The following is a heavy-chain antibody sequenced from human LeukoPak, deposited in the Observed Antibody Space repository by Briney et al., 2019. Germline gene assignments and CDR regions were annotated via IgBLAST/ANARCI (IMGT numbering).Heavy chain of an antibody. CDR1: GGSIGSVGYY. Sequence: PSETLSLTCTVSGGSIGSVGYYWSWIRQHPGKGLEWIGFIYYTGTTTYYNPSLKSRATISVDTSKNHFSLKLTSVTAADTAVYYCARATGGAAAADFDPWGQGTLVTASS. CDR3: ARATGGAAAADFDP. CDR2: IYYTGTTT. D-gene: IGHD6-13*01. V-gene: IGHV4-31*03. J-gene: IGHJ5*02.